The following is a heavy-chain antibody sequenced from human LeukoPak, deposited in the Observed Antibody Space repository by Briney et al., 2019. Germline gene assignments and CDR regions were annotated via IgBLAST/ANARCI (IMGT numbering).Heavy chain of an antibody. CDR1: GFTFNDDA. V-gene: IGHV3-23*01. Sequence: GGSLRLSCAAAGFTFNDDAMNWVRQAPGKGLEWVSSISNRVGENVYYADSVKGRFTITRENCKNLLYLQMNGLGAEDTAIYYCAKSILARCSGATCYPFDYWGQGTPVTVSS. D-gene: IGHD2-15*01. J-gene: IGHJ4*02. CDR2: ISNRVGENV. CDR3: AKSILARCSGATCYPFDY.